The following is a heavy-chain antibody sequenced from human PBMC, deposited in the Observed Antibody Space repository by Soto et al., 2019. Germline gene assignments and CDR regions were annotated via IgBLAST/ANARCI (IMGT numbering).Heavy chain of an antibody. J-gene: IGHJ1*01. Sequence: QVQLVQSGAEVKKPGASVKVSCKASGYTFTSYAMHWVRQAPGQRLEWMGWINAGNGNTKYSQKFQGRVTITRDTSASTAYMELSSLRSEDTAVYYCARVSSSWLRGSQYFQHWGQGTLVTVSS. CDR3: ARVSSSWLRGSQYFQH. D-gene: IGHD6-13*01. V-gene: IGHV1-3*01. CDR1: GYTFTSYA. CDR2: INAGNGNT.